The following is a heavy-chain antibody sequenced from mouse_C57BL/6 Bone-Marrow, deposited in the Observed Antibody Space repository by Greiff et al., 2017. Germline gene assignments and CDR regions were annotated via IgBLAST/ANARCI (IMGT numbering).Heavy chain of an antibody. CDR2: ISNGGGST. D-gene: IGHD3-2*02. V-gene: IGHV5-12*01. CDR3: ARQTAQANYFDY. J-gene: IGHJ2*01. Sequence: EVKVVESGGGLVQPGGSLKLSCAASGFTFSDYYMYWVRQTPEKRLKWVAYISNGGGSTYYPDTVKGRFTISRDNAKNTLYLQMSRLKSEDTAMYYCARQTAQANYFDYWGQGTTLTVSS. CDR1: GFTFSDYY.